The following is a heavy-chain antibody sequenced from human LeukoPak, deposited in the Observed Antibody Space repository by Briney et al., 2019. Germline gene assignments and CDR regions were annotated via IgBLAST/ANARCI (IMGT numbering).Heavy chain of an antibody. Sequence: PSETLSLTCTVSGGSISSSSYYWGWIRQPPGKGLEWIGSIYYSGSTYYNPSLKSRVTISVDTSKNQFSLKLSSVTAPDTAVYYCATDSGSSDEASDYWGQGTLVTVSS. CDR1: GGSISSSSYY. CDR3: ATDSGSSDEASDY. CDR2: IYYSGST. J-gene: IGHJ4*02. V-gene: IGHV4-39*02. D-gene: IGHD1-26*01.